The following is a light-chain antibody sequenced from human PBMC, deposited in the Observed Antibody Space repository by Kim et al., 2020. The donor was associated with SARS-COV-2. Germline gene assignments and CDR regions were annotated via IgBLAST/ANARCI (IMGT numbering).Light chain of an antibody. Sequence: AIQMTQSPSSLSASVGDRVTITCRASQGIRNDLGWYQQKPGRAPNLLIYATSTLQSGVPSRFSGSGSGTDFTLTISSLQPEDVATYYCQQHNSYPVTFGGGTKVDIK. CDR1: QGIRND. V-gene: IGKV1-6*01. J-gene: IGKJ4*01. CDR3: QQHNSYPVT. CDR2: ATS.